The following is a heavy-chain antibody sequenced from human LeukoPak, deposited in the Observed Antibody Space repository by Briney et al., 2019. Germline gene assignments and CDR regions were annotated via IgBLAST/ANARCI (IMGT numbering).Heavy chain of an antibody. V-gene: IGHV4-4*07. CDR3: ARFRTPRGVMVYAIDY. D-gene: IGHD2-8*01. CDR1: GGSISSYY. CDR2: IYTSGST. Sequence: PSETLTLTCTVSGGSISSYYWSWIRQPAGKGLEWIGRIYTSGSTNYNPSLKGRVTMSVDTSKYQFSLKLSSVTAADTAVYYCARFRTPRGVMVYAIDYWGQGTLVTVSS. J-gene: IGHJ4*02.